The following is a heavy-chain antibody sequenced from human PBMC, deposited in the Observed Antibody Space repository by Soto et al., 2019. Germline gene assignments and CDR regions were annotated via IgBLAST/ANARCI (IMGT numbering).Heavy chain of an antibody. CDR3: VRGDGDYYGGNGYLGRH. Sequence: EVQLVESGGGLVQPGGSLRLSCAASGFTFSTYWMHWVRQAPGKGLVWVSRIKNDGSGTYYVDSVEDRFTISRDNAKNTLYLQMNSLGAEDTAVYYCVRGDGDYYGGNGYLGRHWGKGTLVTVSS. V-gene: IGHV3-74*01. CDR2: IKNDGSGT. D-gene: IGHD3-10*01. J-gene: IGHJ4*02. CDR1: GFTFSTYW.